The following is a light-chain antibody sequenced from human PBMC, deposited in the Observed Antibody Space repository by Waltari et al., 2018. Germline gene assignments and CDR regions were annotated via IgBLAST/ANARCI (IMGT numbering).Light chain of an antibody. CDR2: DTN. CDR1: SGSVSTTSD. J-gene: IGLJ3*02. Sequence: HTVVTQEPSFSVSRGGTVTLTCGLSSGSVSTTSDPSWYQQAPGQATRTLIFDTNTRSSGVPDRFSGSILDNKAALTITGAQADDESDYYCVLSMGSGIWVFGGGTKLTVL. CDR3: VLSMGSGIWV. V-gene: IGLV8-61*01.